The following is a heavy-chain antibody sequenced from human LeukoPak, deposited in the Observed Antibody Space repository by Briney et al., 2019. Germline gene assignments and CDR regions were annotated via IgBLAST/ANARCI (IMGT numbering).Heavy chain of an antibody. D-gene: IGHD3-3*01. J-gene: IGHJ5*02. Sequence: PSETLSLTCTVSGGSISSYYWSWIRQPPGKGLEWIGYIYYSGSTNYNPSLKSRVTISVDTSKNQFSLKLSSVTAADTAVYYCARELSICGVVITNWFDPWGQGTLVTVSS. CDR1: GGSISSYY. CDR2: IYYSGST. CDR3: ARELSICGVVITNWFDP. V-gene: IGHV4-59*01.